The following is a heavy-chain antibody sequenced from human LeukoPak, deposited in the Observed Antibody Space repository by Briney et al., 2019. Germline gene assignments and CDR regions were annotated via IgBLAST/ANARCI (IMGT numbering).Heavy chain of an antibody. CDR2: IYPGDSDI. V-gene: IGHV5-51*01. CDR1: GYAFASYW. J-gene: IGHJ4*02. D-gene: IGHD3-9*01. Sequence: GESLKISCRVFGYAFASYWVGWVRQVPGKGLEWMGIIYPGDSDIKYNPSFEGQVTFSADKSINTAYLQWNSLKASDTAMYYCARFEVNHEDNTGYYYFDYWGQGTLVTVSP. CDR3: ARFEVNHEDNTGYYYFDY.